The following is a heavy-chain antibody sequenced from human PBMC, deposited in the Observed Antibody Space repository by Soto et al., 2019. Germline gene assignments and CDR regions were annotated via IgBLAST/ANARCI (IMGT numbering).Heavy chain of an antibody. CDR3: ARGCYYYCYGMDV. J-gene: IGHJ6*02. Sequence: SETLSLTCTVSGGSISSGGYYWSWIRQHPEKGLEWIGYIYYSGTTDYDPSLKSRVTISVDTSKNQFSLKLSSVTAADTAVYYCARGCYYYCYGMDVWGQGSTVTVSS. CDR2: IYYSGTT. V-gene: IGHV4-31*03. CDR1: GGSISSGGYY.